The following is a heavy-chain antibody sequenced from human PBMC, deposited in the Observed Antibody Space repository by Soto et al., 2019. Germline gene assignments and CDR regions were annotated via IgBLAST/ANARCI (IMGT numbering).Heavy chain of an antibody. J-gene: IGHJ3*02. D-gene: IGHD5-18*01. Sequence: SVSNAWMNWVRQAPGKGLEWVGRIKSKTDGGTTDYAAPVKGRFTISRDDSKTTLYLQMNSLKTEDTAVYYCTTSRGYSYGHHDAFDIWGQGTMVTVSS. CDR3: TTSRGYSYGHHDAFDI. V-gene: IGHV3-15*07. CDR2: IKSKTDGGTT. CDR1: SVSNAW.